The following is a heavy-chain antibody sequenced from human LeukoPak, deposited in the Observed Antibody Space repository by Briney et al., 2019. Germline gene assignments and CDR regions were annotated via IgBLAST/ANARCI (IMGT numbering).Heavy chain of an antibody. CDR1: GYTFTSYG. CDR2: ISAYNGNT. V-gene: IGHV1-18*01. D-gene: IGHD6-19*01. J-gene: IGHJ4*02. Sequence: GASVKVSCKASGYTFTSYGISWVRQAPGQGLEWMGWISAYNGNTNYAQKLQGRVTMTTDTSTSTAYMELRSLRSDDTAVYYCARDLAVAGTPPFDYWGQGTLVTVSS. CDR3: ARDLAVAGTPPFDY.